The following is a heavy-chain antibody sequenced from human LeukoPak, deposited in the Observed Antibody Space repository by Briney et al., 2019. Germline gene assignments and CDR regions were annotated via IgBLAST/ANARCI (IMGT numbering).Heavy chain of an antibody. CDR2: IYHSGST. CDR1: GYSISSDYY. V-gene: IGHV4-38-2*02. J-gene: IGHJ6*04. D-gene: IGHD4-23*01. Sequence: PSETLSLTCTVSGYSISSDYYWGWIRQPPGKGLECIASIYHSGSTYYNPSLKSRVTISIDTSKNQFSLKLSSVTAAGTAVYYCARDGTYGGVGLDVWGKGTTVTVSS. CDR3: ARDGTYGGVGLDV.